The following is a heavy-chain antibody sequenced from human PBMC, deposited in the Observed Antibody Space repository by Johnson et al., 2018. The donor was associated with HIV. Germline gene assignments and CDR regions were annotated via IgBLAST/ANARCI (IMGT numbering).Heavy chain of an antibody. CDR3: ARAITTDAFDI. CDR1: GFTFSSYA. CDR2: ISYDGSNK. D-gene: IGHD3-22*01. J-gene: IGHJ3*02. Sequence: QVQLVESGGGVVQPGRSLRLSCAASGFTFSSYAMHWVRQAPGKGLEWVAVISYDGSNKYYADSVKGRFTISRDKSKNTLYLQMNSLRAEDTAVYYCARAITTDAFDIWGQGTMVTVSS. V-gene: IGHV3-30*04.